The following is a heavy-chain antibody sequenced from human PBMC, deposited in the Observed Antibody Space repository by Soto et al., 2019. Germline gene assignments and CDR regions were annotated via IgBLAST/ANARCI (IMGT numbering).Heavy chain of an antibody. CDR1: GGSFSGYY. Sequence: PSETLSLTCAVYGGSFSGYYWSWIRQPPGKGLEWIGEINHSGSTNYNPSLKSRVTISVDTSKNQFSLKLSSVTAADTAVYYCARTRQWLVNFDYWGQGTLVTVSS. CDR2: INHSGST. J-gene: IGHJ4*02. V-gene: IGHV4-34*01. CDR3: ARTRQWLVNFDY. D-gene: IGHD6-19*01.